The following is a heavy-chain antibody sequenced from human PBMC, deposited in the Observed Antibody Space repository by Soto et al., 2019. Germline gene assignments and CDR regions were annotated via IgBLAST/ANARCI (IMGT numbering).Heavy chain of an antibody. CDR3: GSTYYNPSLKSRVTISVDTSKNQFSLKLSSVTAADTAVYYCARDRRRGRSDILTGPYYYYYYMDV. CDR2: IDPSDSYT. J-gene: IGHJ6*03. CDR1: GYSFTSYW. Sequence: GESLKISCKGSGYSFTSYWISWVRQMPGKGLEWMGRIDPSDSYTNYSPSFQGHVTISADKSISTAYLQWSSLKASDTAIYYCGSTYYNPSLKSRVTISVDTSKNQFSLKLSSVTAADTAVYYCARDRRRGRSDILTGPYYYYYYMDVWGKGTTVTVSS. D-gene: IGHD2-21*02. V-gene: IGHV5-10-1*01.